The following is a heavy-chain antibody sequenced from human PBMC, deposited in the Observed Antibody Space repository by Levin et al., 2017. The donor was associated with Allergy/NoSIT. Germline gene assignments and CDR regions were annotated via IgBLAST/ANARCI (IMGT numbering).Heavy chain of an antibody. CDR3: ARAATVPSYYYGMDV. J-gene: IGHJ6*02. CDR2: INHSGST. CDR1: GGSFSGYY. D-gene: IGHD4-17*01. Sequence: SETLSLTCAVYGGSFSGYYWSWIRQPPGKGLEWIGEINHSGSTNYNPSLKSRVTISVDTSKNQFSLKLSSVTAADTAVYYCARAATVPSYYYGMDVWGQGTTVTVSS. V-gene: IGHV4-34*01.